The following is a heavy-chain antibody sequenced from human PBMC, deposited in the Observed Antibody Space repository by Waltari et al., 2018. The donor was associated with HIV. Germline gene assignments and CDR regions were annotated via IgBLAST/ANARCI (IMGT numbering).Heavy chain of an antibody. CDR3: VRDRALDWTSDFHY. D-gene: IGHD3-3*01. Sequence: QVQLMQSGAELKKPGASVEVSCEASGYSFHGYYRHWVRQAPGPGLEWMGWINPISGGTKYAQRFQGRVTVTRDTSINTVYMELRRLRSDDTAVYYCVRDRALDWTSDFHYWGQGTLVTVSS. J-gene: IGHJ4*02. CDR2: INPISGGT. CDR1: GYSFHGYY. V-gene: IGHV1-2*02.